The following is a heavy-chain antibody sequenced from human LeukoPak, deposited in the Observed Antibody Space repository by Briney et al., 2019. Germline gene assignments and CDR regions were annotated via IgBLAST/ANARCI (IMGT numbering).Heavy chain of an antibody. V-gene: IGHV3-33*01. J-gene: IGHJ4*02. CDR2: IWYDGSNK. D-gene: IGHD1-7*01. CDR3: ARQTGTTVYYFDY. CDR1: GFTFSSYG. Sequence: GRSLRLSCAASGFTFSSYGMHWVRQAPGKGLEWVAVIWYDGSNKYYADSVKGRFTISRDNSKHTLYLQMNSLRAEDTAVYYCARQTGTTVYYFDYWGQGTLVTVSS.